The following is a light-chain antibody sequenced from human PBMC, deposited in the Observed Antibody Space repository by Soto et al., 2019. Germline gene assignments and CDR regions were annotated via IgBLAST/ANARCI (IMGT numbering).Light chain of an antibody. V-gene: IGKV4-1*01. CDR2: WAS. J-gene: IGKJ1*01. Sequence: DIVVTQSQDSLAVSLGERATINCKSSQSVLYSSNNKTYLAWYQQKPGQPPKLLIYWASTRESGVPDRFSGSGSGTDFTLTISSLQAEDVAVYYCQQYYRPWTFGQGTKVEIK. CDR1: QSVLYSSNNKTY. CDR3: QQYYRPWT.